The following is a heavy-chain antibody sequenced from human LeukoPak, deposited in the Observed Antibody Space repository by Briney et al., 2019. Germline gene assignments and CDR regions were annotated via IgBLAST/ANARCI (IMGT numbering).Heavy chain of an antibody. CDR2: IRSNGATA. V-gene: IGHV3-23*01. D-gene: IGHD1-1*01. Sequence: PGGSLRLSCAASGFSISSFAMTWVRQAPGKGLEWVSTIRSNGATAYNADSVKGRFTISRDNSKNTVYLQMNSLRVEDTAIYYCARGQEFDDGVFDSWGQGTLVTVSS. CDR3: ARGQEFDDGVFDS. J-gene: IGHJ4*02. CDR1: GFSISSFA.